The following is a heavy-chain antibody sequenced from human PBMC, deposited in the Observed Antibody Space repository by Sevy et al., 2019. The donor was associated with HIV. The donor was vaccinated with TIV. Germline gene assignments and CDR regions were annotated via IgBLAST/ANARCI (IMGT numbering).Heavy chain of an antibody. D-gene: IGHD6-13*01. V-gene: IGHV3-30-3*01. CDR1: GFTFSSYA. CDR3: ARDRGSSSLDY. J-gene: IGHJ4*02. CDR2: ISYDGSNK. Sequence: GGSLRLSCAASGFTFSSYAMHWVRQAPGKGLEWVAVISYDGSNKYYADSVKGRFTISRDNSKKTLYLQMNSLRAEDTAVYYCARDRGSSSLDYWGQGTLVTVSS.